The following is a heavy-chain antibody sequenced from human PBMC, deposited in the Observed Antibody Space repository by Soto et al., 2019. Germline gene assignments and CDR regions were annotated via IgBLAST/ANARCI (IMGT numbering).Heavy chain of an antibody. Sequence: QVQLVESGGGVVQPGRSLRLSCAASGFPFTSYGMHWVREGPDKGLEWVAVISYDGSDKYYADSVKGRFTISRDNSKNTLYLQMNSLRPEDTALYYYVGGQHYFDYRGQGTLVIVSS. V-gene: IGHV3-30*03. CDR2: ISYDGSDK. D-gene: IGHD3-10*01. CDR3: VGGQHYFDY. J-gene: IGHJ4*02. CDR1: GFPFTSYG.